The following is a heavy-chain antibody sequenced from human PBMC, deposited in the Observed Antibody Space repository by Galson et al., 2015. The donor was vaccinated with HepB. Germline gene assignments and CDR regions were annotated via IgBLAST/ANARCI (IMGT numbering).Heavy chain of an antibody. CDR3: ARGVQPVAIREHAHAFDI. CDR2: ISSSGSTI. D-gene: IGHD1-1*01. J-gene: IGHJ3*02. V-gene: IGHV3-11*01. CDR1: GFTFSDYY. Sequence: SLRLSCAASGFTFSDYYMSWIRQAPGKGLEWVSYISSSGSTIYYADSVKGRFTISRDNAKNSLYLQMNSLRAEDTAVYYCARGVQPVAIREHAHAFDIWGQGTMVTVSS.